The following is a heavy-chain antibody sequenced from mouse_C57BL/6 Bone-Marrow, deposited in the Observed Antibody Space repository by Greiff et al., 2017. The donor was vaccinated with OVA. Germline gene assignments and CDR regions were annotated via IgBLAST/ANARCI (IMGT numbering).Heavy chain of an antibody. Sequence: GGGLVQPKGSLKLSCAASGFSFNTYAMNWVRQAPGKGLAWVARIRSKSNHYATYYADSVKDRFTISRDDSESMLYLQMNNVKTEDTAMYYCVRSFYGYDAGFAYWGQGTLVTVSA. CDR3: VRSFYGYDAGFAY. J-gene: IGHJ3*01. V-gene: IGHV10-1*01. CDR2: IRSKSNHYAT. D-gene: IGHD2-2*01. CDR1: GFSFNTYA.